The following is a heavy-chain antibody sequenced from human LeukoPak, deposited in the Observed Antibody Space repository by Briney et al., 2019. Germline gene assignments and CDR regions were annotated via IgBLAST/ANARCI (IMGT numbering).Heavy chain of an antibody. V-gene: IGHV1-2*02. J-gene: IGHJ5*02. CDR2: INPNSGGT. D-gene: IGHD2-2*01. CDR3: AVIIIWDIVVVPAAKRRYNWFDP. CDR1: GYTFTGYY. Sequence: ASVKVSCKASGYTFTGYYMHWVRQAPGQGLEWMGWINPNSGGTNYAQKFQGRVTMTRDTSISTAYVELSRLRSEDTAVYYCAVIIIWDIVVVPAAKRRYNWFDPWGQGTLVTVSS.